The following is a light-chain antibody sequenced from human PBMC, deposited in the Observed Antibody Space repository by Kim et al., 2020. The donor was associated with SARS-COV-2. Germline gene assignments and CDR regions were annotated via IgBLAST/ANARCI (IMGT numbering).Light chain of an antibody. Sequence: DIQMTQSPSSLSASVGDRVTITGRASQDIGNSLAWYQHRPGKAPKLLIFAASTLQSGVPSRFSGLRSGTDFTLVISTLQPEDVATYFCQKYNSVPITFGQGTRLEIK. CDR3: QKYNSVPIT. CDR2: AAS. V-gene: IGKV1-27*01. J-gene: IGKJ5*01. CDR1: QDIGNS.